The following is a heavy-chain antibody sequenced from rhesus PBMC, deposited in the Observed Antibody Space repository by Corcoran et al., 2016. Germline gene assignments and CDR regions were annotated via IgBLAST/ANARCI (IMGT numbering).Heavy chain of an antibody. CDR3: AREFSNSYYFDY. Sequence: QVQLQESGPGLVKPSETLSLTCPVSGGSIRDTYSWSWIRQSPWKGLEWMGRIYGSGWSTNYNPSLKSRVTISTDTSKNQFSLKLSSVTAADTAVYYCAREFSNSYYFDYWGQGVLVTVSS. J-gene: IGHJ4*01. V-gene: IGHV4-160*01. CDR1: GGSIRDTYS. CDR2: IYGSGWST. D-gene: IGHD4-23*01.